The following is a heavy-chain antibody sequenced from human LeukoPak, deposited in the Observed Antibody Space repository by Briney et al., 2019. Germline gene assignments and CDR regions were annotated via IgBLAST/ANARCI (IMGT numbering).Heavy chain of an antibody. Sequence: ASVKVSCKASGYTFTSYGISWVRQAPGQRLEWMGWINAGNGYTKYSQKFQGRVTITRDTSASTAYMELSSLRSEDTAVYYCARDWVAAAGRYYYGMDVWGQGTTVTVSS. D-gene: IGHD6-13*01. J-gene: IGHJ6*02. CDR1: GYTFTSYG. CDR3: ARDWVAAAGRYYYGMDV. CDR2: INAGNGYT. V-gene: IGHV1-3*01.